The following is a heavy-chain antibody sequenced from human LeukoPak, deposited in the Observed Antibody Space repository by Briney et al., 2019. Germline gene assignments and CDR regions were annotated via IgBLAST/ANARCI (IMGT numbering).Heavy chain of an antibody. V-gene: IGHV1-2*02. CDR1: GYTFTGYY. D-gene: IGHD3-22*01. J-gene: IGHJ4*02. CDR2: INPNTGGT. Sequence: ASVKVSCKACGYTFTGYYMHWVRQGPGQGLEWMGWINPNTGGTKYAQKFQGRVTMTRDASISTVYMELSRLRSDDTALYYCARDYYDSSGLKDWGQGTLVTVSS. CDR3: ARDYYDSSGLKD.